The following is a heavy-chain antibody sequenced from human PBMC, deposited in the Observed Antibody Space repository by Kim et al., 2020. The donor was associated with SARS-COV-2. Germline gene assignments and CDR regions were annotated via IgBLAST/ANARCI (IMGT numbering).Heavy chain of an antibody. CDR3: ARGDYDENWFDP. D-gene: IGHD4-17*01. CDR1: GGSFSGYY. CDR2: INHSGST. J-gene: IGHJ5*02. Sequence: SETLSLTCAVYGGSFSGYYWSWIRQPPGKGLEWIGEINHSGSTNYNPSLKSRVTISVDTSKNQFSLKLRSVTAADTAVYYCARGDYDENWFDPWGQGTLVTVSS. V-gene: IGHV4-34*01.